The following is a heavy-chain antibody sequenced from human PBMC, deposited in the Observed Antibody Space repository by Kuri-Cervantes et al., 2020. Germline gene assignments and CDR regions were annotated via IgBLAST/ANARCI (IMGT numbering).Heavy chain of an antibody. CDR1: GFTFNAYG. CDR3: AGDRWNDYGMDV. J-gene: IGHJ6*02. D-gene: IGHD1-1*01. Sequence: GESLKISWAGSGFTFNAYGMSWARQVPGRGLEWVSAISGSGTTTSYADSVKGRFTISRDNSQNTIYLQMTSLRAEDTAVYYCAGDRWNDYGMDVWGQGTTVTVSS. V-gene: IGHV3-23*01. CDR2: ISGSGTTT.